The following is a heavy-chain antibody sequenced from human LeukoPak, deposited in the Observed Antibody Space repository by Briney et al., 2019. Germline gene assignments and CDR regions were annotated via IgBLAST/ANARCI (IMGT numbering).Heavy chain of an antibody. J-gene: IGHJ4*02. D-gene: IGHD4-17*01. V-gene: IGHV1-46*01. Sequence: GASVKVSCKASGYTFTSYYMHWVRQAPGQGLEWMGIINPSGGSTSYAQKFQGRLTMTRDTSTSTVYMELSSLRSEDTAVYYCARMTRGDYGDYAGEFGYWGQGTLVTVSS. CDR2: INPSGGST. CDR3: ARMTRGDYGDYAGEFGY. CDR1: GYTFTSYY.